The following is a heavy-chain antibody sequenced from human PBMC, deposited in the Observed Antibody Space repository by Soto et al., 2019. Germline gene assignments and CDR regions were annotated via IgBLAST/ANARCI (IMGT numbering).Heavy chain of an antibody. V-gene: IGHV3-13*01. J-gene: IGHJ4*02. CDR2: IGSAGDT. Sequence: GGSLRLSCAASAFTFSSFDMHWVRQCTGKGLEWVSAIGSAGDTYFPGSVKGRFTVSRENAKNSVYLQMNSLRVEDTGVYYCARSITNRSISPYSWGPGT. CDR3: ARSITNRSISPYS. D-gene: IGHD3-10*01. CDR1: AFTFSSFD.